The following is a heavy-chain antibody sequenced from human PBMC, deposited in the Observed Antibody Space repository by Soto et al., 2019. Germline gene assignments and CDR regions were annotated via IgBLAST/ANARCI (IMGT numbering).Heavy chain of an antibody. CDR3: AIVRYSGRPVGD. V-gene: IGHV1-18*01. D-gene: IGHD1-26*01. Sequence: QVHLVQSGGEVKKPGASVKVSCKAPGDIFSSYDINWVRQAPGQGLEWMGWISGYNGNTNYAQKLQGRVTMTTDTSTSTAYMALRSLIADDTAIYYCAIVRYSGRPVGDWGQGTLVTVSS. CDR1: GDIFSSYD. J-gene: IGHJ1*01. CDR2: ISGYNGNT.